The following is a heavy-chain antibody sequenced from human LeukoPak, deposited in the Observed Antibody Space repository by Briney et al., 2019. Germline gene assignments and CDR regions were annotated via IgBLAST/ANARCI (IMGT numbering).Heavy chain of an antibody. V-gene: IGHV3-30-3*01. D-gene: IGHD4-17*01. CDR1: GFTFSSYA. Sequence: GGPLRLSCAASGFTFSSYAMHWVRKAPGKGLEWVAVISYDGSNKYYADSVKGRFTISRDNSKNTLYLQMNSLRAEDTAVYYCARLTPDYGDYSPFDYWGQGTLVTVSS. J-gene: IGHJ4*02. CDR3: ARLTPDYGDYSPFDY. CDR2: ISYDGSNK.